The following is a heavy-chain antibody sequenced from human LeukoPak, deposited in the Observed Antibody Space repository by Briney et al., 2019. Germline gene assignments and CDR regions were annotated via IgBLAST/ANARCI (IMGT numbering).Heavy chain of an antibody. Sequence: PSETLSLTCTVSGGSISSYYWSWIRQPPGKGLEWIGYIYYSGSTNHNPSLKSRVTISVDTSKNQFSLKLSSVTAADTAVYYCARLRTVGATESYYYYYYGMDVWGQGTTVTVSS. CDR1: GGSISSYY. CDR3: ARLRTVGATESYYYYYYGMDV. V-gene: IGHV4-59*08. D-gene: IGHD1-26*01. J-gene: IGHJ6*02. CDR2: IYYSGST.